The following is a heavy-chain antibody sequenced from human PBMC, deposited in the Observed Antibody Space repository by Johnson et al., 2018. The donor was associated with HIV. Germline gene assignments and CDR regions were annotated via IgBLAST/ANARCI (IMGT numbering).Heavy chain of an antibody. CDR3: ARLPVTTNSEDAFDI. CDR2: IRSNGNNK. D-gene: IGHD4-17*01. J-gene: IGHJ3*02. CDR1: GFTFSSYG. Sequence: QVQLVESGGGVVQPGGSLRLSCAASGFTFSSYGMHWVRQAPGKGLEWVAFIRSNGNNKEYADSVKGRFTISRDNSKNTVYLQMNSLRAEDTAIHYCARLPVTTNSEDAFDIWGQGTMVTVSS. V-gene: IGHV3-30*02.